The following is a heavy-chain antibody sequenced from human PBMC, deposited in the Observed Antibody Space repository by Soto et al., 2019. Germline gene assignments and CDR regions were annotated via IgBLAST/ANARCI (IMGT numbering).Heavy chain of an antibody. CDR1: GYTFTSYA. J-gene: IGHJ5*02. CDR2: INPSGGST. V-gene: IGHV1-46*01. Sequence: ASVKVSCKASGYTFTSYAMHWVRQAPGQGLEWMGIINPSGGSTSYAQKFQGRVTMTRDTSASTVYMELSSLRSEDTAVYYCARVFDSSGYQVWFDPWGQGTRVNVSA. CDR3: ARVFDSSGYQVWFDP. D-gene: IGHD3-22*01.